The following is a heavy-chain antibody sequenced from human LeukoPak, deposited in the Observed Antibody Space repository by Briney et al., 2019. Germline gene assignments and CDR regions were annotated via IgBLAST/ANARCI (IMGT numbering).Heavy chain of an antibody. J-gene: IGHJ3*02. CDR3: ARDVVEMATILAFDI. CDR1: GGTFSSYA. CDR2: IIPIFGTA. V-gene: IGHV1-69*05. Sequence: SVKVSCKASGGTFSSYAISWVRQAPGQGLEWMGRIIPIFGTANYAQKFQGRVTMTRDTSISTAYMELSRLRSDDTAVYYCARDVVEMATILAFDIWGQGTMVTVSS. D-gene: IGHD5-24*01.